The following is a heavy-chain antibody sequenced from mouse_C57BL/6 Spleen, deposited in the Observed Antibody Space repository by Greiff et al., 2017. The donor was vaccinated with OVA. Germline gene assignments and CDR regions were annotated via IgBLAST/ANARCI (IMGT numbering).Heavy chain of an antibody. J-gene: IGHJ3*01. V-gene: IGHV1-52*01. CDR1: GYTFTSYW. CDR3: ARDYGSSWAWFAY. Sequence: QQSCKASGYTFTSYWMHWVKQRPIQGLEWIGNIDPSDSETHYNQKFKDKATLTVDKSSSTAYMQLSSLTSEDSAVYYCARDYGSSWAWFAYWGQGTLVTVSA. CDR2: IDPSDSET. D-gene: IGHD1-1*01.